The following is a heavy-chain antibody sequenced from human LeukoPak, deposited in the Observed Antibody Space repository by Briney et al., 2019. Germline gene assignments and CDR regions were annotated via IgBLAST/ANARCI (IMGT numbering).Heavy chain of an antibody. Sequence: GESLKISCKGSGYSFTSYWIVWVRQMPGKGLEWVGIIYPGDSDTSYRPSFQGQVTISADKSISTAYLQWSGLKASDTAMYYCARAKGSYYLFDYWGQGTLVTVSS. J-gene: IGHJ4*02. D-gene: IGHD1-26*01. CDR3: ARAKGSYYLFDY. CDR2: IYPGDSDT. V-gene: IGHV5-51*01. CDR1: GYSFTSYW.